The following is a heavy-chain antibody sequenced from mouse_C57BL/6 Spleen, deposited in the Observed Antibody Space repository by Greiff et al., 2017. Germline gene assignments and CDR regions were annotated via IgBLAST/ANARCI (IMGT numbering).Heavy chain of an antibody. D-gene: IGHD1-1*01. J-gene: IGHJ2*01. CDR3: ARYGSSWYLDY. CDR2: INPNNGGT. CDR1: GYTFTDYY. V-gene: IGHV1-26*01. Sequence: EVQLQQSGPELVKPGASVKISCTASGYTFTDYYMNWVQQSHGKSLEWIGDINPNNGGTSYNQKFKGKATLTVDKSSSTAYMELRSLTSEDSAVYYCARYGSSWYLDYWGQGTTLTVSS.